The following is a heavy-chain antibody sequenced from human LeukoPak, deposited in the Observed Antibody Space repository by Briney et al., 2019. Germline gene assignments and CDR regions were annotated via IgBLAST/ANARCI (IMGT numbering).Heavy chain of an antibody. CDR1: GGTFSSYA. CDR3: ASEHRSYDSSGYYFY. J-gene: IGHJ4*02. Sequence: SVKVSCKASGGTFSSYAISWVRQAPGQGLEWMGRIIPILGIANYAQKFQGRVTITADKSTSTAYMELSSLRSEDTAVYYCASEHRSYDSSGYYFYWGQGTLVTVSS. CDR2: IIPILGIA. D-gene: IGHD3-22*01. V-gene: IGHV1-69*04.